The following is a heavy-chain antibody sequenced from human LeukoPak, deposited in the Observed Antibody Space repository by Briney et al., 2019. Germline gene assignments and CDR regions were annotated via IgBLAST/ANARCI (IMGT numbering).Heavy chain of an antibody. D-gene: IGHD5-18*01. V-gene: IGHV1-69*04. CDR1: GGTFSSYA. CDR2: IIPILGIA. Sequence: AASVKVSCKASGGTFSSYAISWVRQAPGQGLEWMGRIIPILGIANYAQKFQGRVTITADKSTSTAYMELSSLRSENTAVYYCAREWIQLWFNYWGQGTLVTVSS. J-gene: IGHJ4*02. CDR3: AREWIQLWFNY.